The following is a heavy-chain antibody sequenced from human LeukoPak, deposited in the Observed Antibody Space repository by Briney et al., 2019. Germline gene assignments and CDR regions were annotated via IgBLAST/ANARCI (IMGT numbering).Heavy chain of an antibody. CDR2: IYYSGST. Sequence: SETLSLTCTVSGGSISSSSYYWGCIRQPPGKGLEWIGSIYYSGSTYYNPSLKSRVTISVDTSKNQFSLNLSSVTAADTAVYYCARRVVVVTAIGYFEYWGQGTLVTVSS. CDR3: ARRVVVVTAIGYFEY. CDR1: GGSISSSSYY. V-gene: IGHV4-39*01. D-gene: IGHD2-21*02. J-gene: IGHJ4*02.